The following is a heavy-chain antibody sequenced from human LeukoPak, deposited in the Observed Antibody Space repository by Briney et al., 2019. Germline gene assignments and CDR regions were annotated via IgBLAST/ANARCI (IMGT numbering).Heavy chain of an antibody. CDR1: GGSISSFY. CDR2: IYYSGST. CDR3: AREGRQLGAFDI. Sequence: PSETLSLTCTVSGGSISSFYWSWSRQPPGKGLEWIGYIYYSGSTNYNPSLKSRVTISVDTSKNQFSLKLSSVTAADTAVYYCAREGRQLGAFDIWGQGTMVTVSS. J-gene: IGHJ3*02. V-gene: IGHV4-59*08. D-gene: IGHD2-2*01.